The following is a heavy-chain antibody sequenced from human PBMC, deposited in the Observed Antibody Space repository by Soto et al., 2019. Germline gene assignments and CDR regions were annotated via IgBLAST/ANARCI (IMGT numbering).Heavy chain of an antibody. Sequence: SAKPTCKARGGAISCKALSWLRQATGQGLEWMGGIIPIFGTANYAQKFQGRVTITADESTSTAYMELSSLRSEDTAVYYCSCRIVLVPARYYYGMDVWGQGTTDTVSS. V-gene: IGHV1-69*01. CDR2: IIPIFGTA. CDR1: GGAISCKA. D-gene: IGHD2-2*01. CDR3: SCRIVLVPARYYYGMDV. J-gene: IGHJ6*02.